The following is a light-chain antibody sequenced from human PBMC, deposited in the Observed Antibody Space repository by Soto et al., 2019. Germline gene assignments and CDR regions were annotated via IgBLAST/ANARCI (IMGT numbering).Light chain of an antibody. J-gene: IGLJ1*01. CDR2: DVN. Sequence: QSVLKKVADVYGADVEWISIFCTDTSSDVGGYNYVCWYQQHPGKAPKLMIYDVNNRPSGVSNRFSGSKSDNTASLTISGLQAEDEADYYCSSYTINAPVFGTGTKVTVL. V-gene: IGLV2-14*01. CDR3: SSYTINAPV. CDR1: SSDVGGYNY.